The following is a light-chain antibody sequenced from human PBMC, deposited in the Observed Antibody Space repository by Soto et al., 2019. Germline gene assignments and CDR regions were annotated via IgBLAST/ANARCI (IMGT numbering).Light chain of an antibody. J-gene: IGKJ5*01. CDR3: QQYGNSPPIT. CDR1: QSVTSSY. Sequence: DIVLTQSPGTLSLSPGERATLSCRASQSVTSSYLAWYQQKPGQAPRLLIYGASNRATGIPDRFSGSGSGTDFTLTISRLEPEDFAVYYCQQYGNSPPITVGQGTRLEIK. CDR2: GAS. V-gene: IGKV3-20*01.